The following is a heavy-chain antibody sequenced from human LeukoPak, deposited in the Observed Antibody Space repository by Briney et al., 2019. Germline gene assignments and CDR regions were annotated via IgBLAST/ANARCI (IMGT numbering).Heavy chain of an antibody. J-gene: IGHJ3*02. Sequence: SVKVSCKASGGTFSSYAISWVRQAPGQGLEWMGRIIPIFGTANYAQKFQGRVTITTDESTSTAYMELSSLRSEDTAEYYCARGGYPTDDAFDIWGQGTMVTVS. CDR1: GGTFSSYA. CDR2: IIPIFGTA. CDR3: ARGGYPTDDAFDI. V-gene: IGHV1-69*05. D-gene: IGHD3-22*01.